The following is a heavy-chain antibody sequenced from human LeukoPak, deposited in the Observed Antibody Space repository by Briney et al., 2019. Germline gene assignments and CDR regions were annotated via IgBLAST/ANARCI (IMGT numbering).Heavy chain of an antibody. CDR2: ISPGSSII. D-gene: IGHD1-1*01. Sequence: PGGPLRPSCVAPGFKFSDHGLTWVPQAPGKGLEWVSYISPGSSIIYYADSMKGRFTISRDNAKNSVYLQMNSLRDEDTAVYYCARGERYGDWGQGTLVTVSS. CDR3: ARGERYGD. J-gene: IGHJ4*02. V-gene: IGHV3-48*02. CDR1: GFKFSDHG.